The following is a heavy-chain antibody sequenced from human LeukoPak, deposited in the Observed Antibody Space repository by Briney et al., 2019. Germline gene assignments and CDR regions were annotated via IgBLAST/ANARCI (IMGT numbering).Heavy chain of an antibody. CDR2: ISGSGGST. D-gene: IGHD2-8*02. J-gene: IGHJ4*02. V-gene: IGHV3-23*01. CDR1: GFTFSSDA. CDR3: GILPPGY. Sequence: GGSLRLSCAASGFTFSSDAMSWVRQAPGKGLEWVSAISGSGGSTYYADSVKGRFTISRDDAKNTLYLLMNSLGDEDTAVYYCGILPPGYWGQGTQVTVS.